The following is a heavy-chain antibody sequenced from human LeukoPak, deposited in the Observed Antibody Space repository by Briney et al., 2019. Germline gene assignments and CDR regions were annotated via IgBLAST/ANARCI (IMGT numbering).Heavy chain of an antibody. D-gene: IGHD5-24*01. CDR3: ARVMDYFDY. CDR1: GFTVSSNY. Sequence: GGSLRLSCAASGFTVSSNYMSWVRQAPGKGLEWVSVVYSGVNIYYADSVKGRFTISRDNSKNTLYLQMNSLRAEDTAVYYCARVMDYFDYWGQGTLVTVSS. J-gene: IGHJ4*02. CDR2: VYSGVNI. V-gene: IGHV3-53*01.